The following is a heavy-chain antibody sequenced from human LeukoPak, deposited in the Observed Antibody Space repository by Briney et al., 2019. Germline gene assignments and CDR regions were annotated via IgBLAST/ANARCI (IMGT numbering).Heavy chain of an antibody. CDR1: GYTLSSYT. Sequence: GAPVKVSCKASGYTLSSYTLHWVRQAPGQRPEWMGCIYAGNGNVKYSQNFQGRVTITRDTSASTAYMELSSLRSEDTAVYYCAREVAIWGQGTLVTVSS. D-gene: IGHD2-15*01. CDR3: AREVAI. CDR2: IYAGNGNV. V-gene: IGHV1-3*01. J-gene: IGHJ4*02.